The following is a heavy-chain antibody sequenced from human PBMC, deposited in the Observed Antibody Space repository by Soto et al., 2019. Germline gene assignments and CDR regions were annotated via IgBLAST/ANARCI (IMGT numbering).Heavy chain of an antibody. Sequence: SETLSLTCTVSGGSISSYYWSWIRQPPGKGLEWIGYIYYSGNPNYNPSLKSRVTISVDRSKNQFSLRLSSLTAADSAVYYCASTFGDFLDYFAYWGQGALVTVSS. CDR1: GGSISSYY. CDR3: ASTFGDFLDYFAY. V-gene: IGHV4-59*08. D-gene: IGHD2-21*02. J-gene: IGHJ4*02. CDR2: IYYSGNP.